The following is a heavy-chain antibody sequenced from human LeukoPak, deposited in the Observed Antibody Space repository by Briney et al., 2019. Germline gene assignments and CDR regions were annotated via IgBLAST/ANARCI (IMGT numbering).Heavy chain of an antibody. CDR3: AKDRDLSDSSTYSVH. J-gene: IGHJ4*02. V-gene: IGHV3-30*18. Sequence: GGSLRLSCAASGFTFSSYGMNSVRQAPGKGRGRVAVISSDGGAKYYADSVKGRFTISRDNSKKTVYLQMNSLGEDDTAVYYCAKDRDLSDSSTYSVHWGQGTLVTVSS. CDR1: GFTFSSYG. CDR2: ISSDGGAK. D-gene: IGHD3-22*01.